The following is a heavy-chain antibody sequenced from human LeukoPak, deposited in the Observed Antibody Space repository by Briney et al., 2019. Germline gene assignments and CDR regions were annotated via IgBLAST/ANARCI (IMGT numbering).Heavy chain of an antibody. V-gene: IGHV1-18*01. CDR1: GYTFTSYG. Sequence: ASVKVSCKASGYTFTSYGISWVRQAPGQGLEWMGWIRVYNGDTNYAQKLQGRVTMTTDTSTSTAYMELSSLSSEDAAVYYCARTTHSSGWSNFDYWGQGTLVTVSS. CDR2: IRVYNGDT. D-gene: IGHD6-19*01. J-gene: IGHJ4*02. CDR3: ARTTHSSGWSNFDY.